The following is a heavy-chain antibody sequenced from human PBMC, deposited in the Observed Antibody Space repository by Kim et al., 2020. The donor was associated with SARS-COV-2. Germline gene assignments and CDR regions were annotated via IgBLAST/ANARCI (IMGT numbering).Heavy chain of an antibody. CDR3: ARGPALDY. J-gene: IGHJ4*02. Sequence: SGSTYYNPSLKSRVTISVDRSKNQFSLKLSSVTAADTAVYYCARGPALDYWGQGTLVTVSS. CDR2: SGST. V-gene: IGHV4-30-2*01.